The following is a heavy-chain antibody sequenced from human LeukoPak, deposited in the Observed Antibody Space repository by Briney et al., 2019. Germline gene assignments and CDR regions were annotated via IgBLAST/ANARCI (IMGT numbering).Heavy chain of an antibody. Sequence: PGGSLRLSCAASGFTFRNSVMSWVRQAPGTGLEWVSSITASGGSTYYADSVKGRFTVSRDNSKNTLYLQMNSLTVEDTAVYYCAPGSNWPGYFDYWGQGTLVTVSS. D-gene: IGHD1-26*01. J-gene: IGHJ4*02. CDR1: GFTFRNSV. CDR3: APGSNWPGYFDY. V-gene: IGHV3-23*01. CDR2: ITASGGST.